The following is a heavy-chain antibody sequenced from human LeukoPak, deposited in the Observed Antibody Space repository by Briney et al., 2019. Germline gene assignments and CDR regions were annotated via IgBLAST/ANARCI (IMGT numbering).Heavy chain of an antibody. CDR3: AKDMCSSTSCYTDY. J-gene: IGHJ4*02. CDR2: IRYDGSNK. Sequence: PGGSLRLSCAASGFTFSSYSMNWVRQAPGKGLEWVAFIRYDGSNKYYADSVKGRFTISRDNSKNTLYLQMNSLRAEDTAVYYCAKDMCSSTSCYTDYWGQGTLVTVSS. CDR1: GFTFSSYS. V-gene: IGHV3-30*02. D-gene: IGHD2-2*02.